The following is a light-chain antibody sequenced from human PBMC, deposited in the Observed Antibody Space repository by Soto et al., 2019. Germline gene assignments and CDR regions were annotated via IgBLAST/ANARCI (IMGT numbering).Light chain of an antibody. CDR2: EVS. CDR3: ISYTGSGTSYV. Sequence: QSALTQPASVSGSPGQSITISCSGTSSDVGSYDHVAWYQQFPGKTPKLMIYEVSNRPSGVSSRFSGSKSGNTASLTISRQQAEDEADYYCISYTGSGTSYVFGSGTKVTVL. V-gene: IGLV2-14*01. CDR1: SSDVGSYDH. J-gene: IGLJ1*01.